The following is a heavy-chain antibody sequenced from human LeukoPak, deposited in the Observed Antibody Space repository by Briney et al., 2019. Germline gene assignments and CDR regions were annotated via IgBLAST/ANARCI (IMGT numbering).Heavy chain of an antibody. D-gene: IGHD2-2*01. CDR1: GFTFRSYA. V-gene: IGHV3-23*01. CDR2: ISGSGGSA. CDR3: AKGNVVTVPAATDS. Sequence: SGGSLRLSCAASGFTFRSYAMSWVRQPPGKGLEWVAEISGSGGSAYYADSVKGRFTVSRDQSQNTLYLQMNSLRAEDSAIYYCAKGNVVTVPAATDSWGQGTLVTVSS. J-gene: IGHJ5*01.